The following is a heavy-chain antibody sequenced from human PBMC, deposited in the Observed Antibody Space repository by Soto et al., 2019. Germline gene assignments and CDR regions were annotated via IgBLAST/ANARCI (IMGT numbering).Heavy chain of an antibody. CDR3: GHRDRAPHFDTGMVPGFYYGIDV. V-gene: IGHV2-5*02. D-gene: IGHD5-18*01. Sequence: SGPTLVNPTQTLTLTCTFSGFSLSASGVGVGWIRQPPGKALEWLAVIYWDDDKRYSPSLQNRLTITKDTSKNQVVLTMTNMDPVDTATYYGGHRDRAPHFDTGMVPGFYYGIDVWGPGTTVTVSS. CDR2: IYWDDDK. J-gene: IGHJ6*02. CDR1: GFSLSASGVG.